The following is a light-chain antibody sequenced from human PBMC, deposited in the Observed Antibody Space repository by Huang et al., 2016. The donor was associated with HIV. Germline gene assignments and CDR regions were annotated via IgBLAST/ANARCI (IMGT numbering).Light chain of an antibody. J-gene: IGKJ3*01. Sequence: DIVMTQSPLSLPVTPGEPASISCRSSQSLLHSNRYNSVDWYLQKPGQSPQLLIYLGANRASGVPDRLRGSGSGRDFTLKISRVEAEDVGIYYCMQTLQTPLTFGPGTKVDIK. CDR1: QSLLHSNRYNS. CDR3: MQTLQTPLT. V-gene: IGKV2-28*01. CDR2: LGA.